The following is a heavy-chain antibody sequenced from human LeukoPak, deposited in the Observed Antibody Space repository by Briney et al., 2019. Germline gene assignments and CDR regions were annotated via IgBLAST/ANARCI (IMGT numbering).Heavy chain of an antibody. Sequence: ASVTVSCKASGYTFTDYYMHWVRQAPGQGLEWMGWINPNSGGTNYAQKFQGWVTMTRDTSISTAYMELSRLRSDDTAVYYCARDQGIRNPDAFDIWGQGTMVTVSS. J-gene: IGHJ3*02. CDR2: INPNSGGT. CDR1: GYTFTDYY. V-gene: IGHV1-2*04. D-gene: IGHD6-13*01. CDR3: ARDQGIRNPDAFDI.